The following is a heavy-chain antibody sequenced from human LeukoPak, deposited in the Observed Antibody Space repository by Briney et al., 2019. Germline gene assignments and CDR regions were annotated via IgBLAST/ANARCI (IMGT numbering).Heavy chain of an antibody. D-gene: IGHD2-21*02. J-gene: IGHJ6*03. CDR1: GGSIRSGGYY. CDR2: IYYNGST. CDR3: ARTYCGGDCRGYYYHYYMDV. Sequence: SETLSLTCTVSGGSIRSGGYYWGWIRQPPGKGLEWIATIYYNGSTYYNPSLKSRVTISVGTSKNQFSLKLSPVTAADTAVYYCARTYCGGDCRGYYYHYYMDVWGKGTTVTISS. V-gene: IGHV4-39*01.